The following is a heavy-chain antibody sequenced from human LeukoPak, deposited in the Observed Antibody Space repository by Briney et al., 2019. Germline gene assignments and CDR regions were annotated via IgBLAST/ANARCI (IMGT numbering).Heavy chain of an antibody. V-gene: IGHV3-30*04. CDR1: GFTFSSYA. D-gene: IGHD3-10*01. J-gene: IGHJ6*03. CDR3: AKGGRGSRNYYYYMDV. Sequence: GGSLRLPCAASGFTFSSYAMHWVRQAPGKGLEWVAVISYDGRNKYYADSVKGRFTISRDNSKNTLYLQMNSLRAEDTAVYYCAKGGRGSRNYYYYMDVWGKGTTVTVSS. CDR2: ISYDGRNK.